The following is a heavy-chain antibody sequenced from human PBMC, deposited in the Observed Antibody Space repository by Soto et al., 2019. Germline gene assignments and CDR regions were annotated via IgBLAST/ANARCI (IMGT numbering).Heavy chain of an antibody. V-gene: IGHV1-8*01. CDR1: GYTFTSYE. D-gene: IGHD3-3*01. CDR3: ARGFQIFGMVKKFDP. CDR2: MSPNSGNT. Sequence: ASVKVSCKASGYTFTSYEINWVRQAAGQGLEWLGWMSPNSGNTGYAPKFLGRVTMTKNTSINTAYMELSSLTSEDTAVYYCARGFQIFGMVKKFDPWGQGTLVTDSS. J-gene: IGHJ5*02.